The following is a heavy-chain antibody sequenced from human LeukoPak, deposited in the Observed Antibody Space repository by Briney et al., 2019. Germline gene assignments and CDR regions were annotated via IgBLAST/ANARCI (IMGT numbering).Heavy chain of an antibody. Sequence: PGGSLRLSCAASGFIFSSYNLNWVRQAPGKGLEWVSSISSSSSYIYYADSVKGRFTISRDNAKNSLYLQMNSLRAEDTAVYYCARDSYYDILTGAFDYWGQGTLVTVSS. V-gene: IGHV3-21*01. CDR2: ISSSSSYI. CDR1: GFIFSSYN. D-gene: IGHD3-9*01. CDR3: ARDSYYDILTGAFDY. J-gene: IGHJ4*02.